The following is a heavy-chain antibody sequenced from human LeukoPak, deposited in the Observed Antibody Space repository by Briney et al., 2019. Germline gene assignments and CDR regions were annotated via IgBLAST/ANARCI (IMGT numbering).Heavy chain of an antibody. Sequence: GGSLSLSCATSGFTFSSYGMYWVRQAPGKGLEWLAFIRYDGINKYYADSVKGRFTISRDNSKNTLYLQMDSLRAEDTAVYYCAKDSLTGTGPYYFDCWGQGTLVTVSS. J-gene: IGHJ4*02. CDR2: IRYDGINK. CDR3: AKDSLTGTGPYYFDC. CDR1: GFTFSSYG. V-gene: IGHV3-30*02. D-gene: IGHD3-9*01.